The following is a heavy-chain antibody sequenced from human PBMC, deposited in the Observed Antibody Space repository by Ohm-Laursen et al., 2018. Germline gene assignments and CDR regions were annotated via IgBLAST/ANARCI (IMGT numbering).Heavy chain of an antibody. Sequence: GASVKVSCKVSGYTFTGYYMHWVRQAPGQGLEWMGWISPNSGVTNYAQKFQGRVTMTRDTSVSTAYMELSRLTSDDTGVYYCARDGYGENRDGYKVLYYFDYWGQGTLVTVSS. J-gene: IGHJ4*02. D-gene: IGHD5-24*01. V-gene: IGHV1-2*02. CDR2: ISPNSGVT. CDR3: ARDGYGENRDGYKVLYYFDY. CDR1: GYTFTGYY.